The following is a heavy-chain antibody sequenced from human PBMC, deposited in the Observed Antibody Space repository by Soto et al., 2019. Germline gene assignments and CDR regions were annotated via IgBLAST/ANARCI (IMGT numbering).Heavy chain of an antibody. V-gene: IGHV3-48*01. CDR1: GFTFSTYS. D-gene: IGHD6-19*01. CDR3: ARERGSGWTFDY. J-gene: IGHJ4*02. Sequence: EVQLVESGGDLVQPGGSLRLSCAASGFTFSTYSMNWVRQAPGKGLEWVSSISSSSTIYYADSVKGRFTISRDNVQNFLYLQMHSLRAEDTAVYYCARERGSGWTFDYWGQGTLVTVSS. CDR2: ISSSSTI.